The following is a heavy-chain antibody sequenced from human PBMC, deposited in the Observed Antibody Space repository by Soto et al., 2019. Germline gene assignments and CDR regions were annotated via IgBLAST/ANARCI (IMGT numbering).Heavy chain of an antibody. Sequence: ASVKVSCKASRYTFTGYYMRWARQAPEKGLEWMGWINPNSGGTNYAQKLKGWVTMTRDTSISTAYMELSRLRSDDTAVYYCARGSDIAVAGTKPNDYWGQGTLVTVSS. V-gene: IGHV1-2*04. J-gene: IGHJ4*02. D-gene: IGHD6-19*01. CDR1: RYTFTGYY. CDR2: INPNSGGT. CDR3: ARGSDIAVAGTKPNDY.